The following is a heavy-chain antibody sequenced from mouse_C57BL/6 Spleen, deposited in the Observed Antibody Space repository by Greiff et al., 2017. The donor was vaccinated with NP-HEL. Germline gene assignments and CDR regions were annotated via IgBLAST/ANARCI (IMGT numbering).Heavy chain of an antibody. D-gene: IGHD2-4*01. Sequence: VQLKESGPELVKPGASVKMSCKASGYTFTDYNMHWVKQSPGKSLEWIGYINPNNGGTSYNQKFKGKATLTVNKSSSTAYMELRSLTSEDSAVYYCARSYYDYLPFDYWGQGTTLTVSS. CDR1: GYTFTDYN. CDR2: INPNNGGT. J-gene: IGHJ2*01. CDR3: ARSYYDYLPFDY. V-gene: IGHV1-22*01.